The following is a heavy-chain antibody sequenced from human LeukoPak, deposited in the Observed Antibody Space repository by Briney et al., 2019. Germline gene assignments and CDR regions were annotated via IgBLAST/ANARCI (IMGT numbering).Heavy chain of an antibody. J-gene: IGHJ4*02. D-gene: IGHD6-6*01. CDR3: AKREYSSSEFDY. Sequence: GGSLRLSCAASGFTFSSCAMSWVRQAPGKGLEWVSAISGSGSTYYADSVKGRFTISRDNSKNTLYLQMNSLRAEDTAVYYCAKREYSSSEFDYWGQGTLVTVSS. CDR1: GFTFSSCA. CDR2: ISGSGST. V-gene: IGHV3-23*01.